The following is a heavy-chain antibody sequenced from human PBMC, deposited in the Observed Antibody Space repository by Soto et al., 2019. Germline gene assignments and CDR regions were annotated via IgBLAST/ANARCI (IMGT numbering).Heavy chain of an antibody. CDR2: ISSSSSYI. V-gene: IGHV3-11*06. CDR1: GFTFSDYY. J-gene: IGHJ4*02. D-gene: IGHD3-22*01. CDR3: ASQDYDSSGYYYGSLDY. Sequence: PGGSLRLSCVASGFTFSDYYMSWIRQAPGKGLEWVSSISSSSSYIYYADSVKGRFTISRDNAKNSLYLQMNSLRAEDTAVYYCASQDYDSSGYYYGSLDYWGQGTLVTVSS.